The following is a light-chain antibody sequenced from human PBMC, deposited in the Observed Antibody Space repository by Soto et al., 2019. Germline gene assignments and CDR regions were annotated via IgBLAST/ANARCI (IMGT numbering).Light chain of an antibody. Sequence: EIVMTQSPATLSVSPGEGATLSCRASQSVSSNLAWYQQKPGQAPRLLIYGASTRATGIPARFSGSGSGAEFSLTISARQSEDFAVYYCQQYSNWPLTFAEGTRVDIK. J-gene: IGKJ4*01. CDR2: GAS. CDR3: QQYSNWPLT. CDR1: QSVSSN. V-gene: IGKV3-15*01.